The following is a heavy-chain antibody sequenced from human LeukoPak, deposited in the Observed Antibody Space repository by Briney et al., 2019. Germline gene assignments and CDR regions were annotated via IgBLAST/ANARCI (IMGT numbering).Heavy chain of an antibody. CDR3: ARGPLTGEHYHYYMDV. J-gene: IGHJ6*03. CDR1: GYSSTTFD. D-gene: IGHD7-27*01. CDR2: MNTNTGKT. Sequence: ASVKLCCKASGYSSTTFDINWGRQAPGQGLGWMGVMNTNTGKTGYAPKFQGRVTITGNSSISTVDMELSSLTSDDTAVYYCARGPLTGEHYHYYMDVWGKGTTVTVSS. V-gene: IGHV1-8*03.